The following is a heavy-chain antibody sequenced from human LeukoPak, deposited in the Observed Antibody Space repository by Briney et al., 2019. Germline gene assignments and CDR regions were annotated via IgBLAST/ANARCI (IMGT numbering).Heavy chain of an antibody. CDR3: ARLEAVAGILDY. Sequence: SETLSLTCTVSGGSISSSSYYWGWIRQPPGKGLEWLGSIYYSGSTYYNPSPKSRVTISVDTSKNQFSLKLSSVTAADTAVYYCARLEAVAGILDYWGQGTLVTVSS. D-gene: IGHD6-19*01. CDR2: IYYSGST. V-gene: IGHV4-39*01. CDR1: GGSISSSSYY. J-gene: IGHJ4*02.